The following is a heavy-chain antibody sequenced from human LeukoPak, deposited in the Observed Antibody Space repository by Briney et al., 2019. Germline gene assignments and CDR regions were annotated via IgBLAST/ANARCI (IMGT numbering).Heavy chain of an antibody. Sequence: PGGSLRLSCVDSGFSRRYWMHWVRQVPGKGLVWVSSINEDGTYTSYADSVKGRFTISRDNAKNTLYLQMNSLSVDDTAVYYCANDLSGYYDYWGQGTLVTVSS. V-gene: IGHV3-74*01. D-gene: IGHD3-22*01. CDR2: INEDGTYT. CDR3: ANDLSGYYDY. CDR1: GFSRRYW. J-gene: IGHJ4*02.